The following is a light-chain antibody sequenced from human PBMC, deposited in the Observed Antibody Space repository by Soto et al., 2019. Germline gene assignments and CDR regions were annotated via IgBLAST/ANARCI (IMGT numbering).Light chain of an antibody. CDR3: QQYDSWPPSYT. Sequence: EIVMTQSPATLSVSLGDRATLSCRASQSVGSYLAWYQQKPGQAPRLLIYGAYTRATGIPARFSGSGSETDFTLTISSLQSEDFAVYYCQQYDSWPPSYTFGQGTKLEIK. V-gene: IGKV3-15*01. CDR1: QSVGSY. J-gene: IGKJ2*01. CDR2: GAY.